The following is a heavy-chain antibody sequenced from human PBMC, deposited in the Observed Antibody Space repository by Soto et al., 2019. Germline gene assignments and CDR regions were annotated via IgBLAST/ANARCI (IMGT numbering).Heavy chain of an antibody. CDR2: ISGYNGDT. D-gene: IGHD2-8*01. Sequence: ASVKVTCKASGYTFTRYGISWVRQAPGQGLEWMGWISGYNGDTNYAQKFQDRVSMTIDTSTGTAYMELRSLTSDDTAIYYCAKNGQPPYYYYGLDVWGQGTKVTVSS. V-gene: IGHV1-18*01. CDR1: GYTFTRYG. CDR3: AKNGQPPYYYYGLDV. J-gene: IGHJ6*02.